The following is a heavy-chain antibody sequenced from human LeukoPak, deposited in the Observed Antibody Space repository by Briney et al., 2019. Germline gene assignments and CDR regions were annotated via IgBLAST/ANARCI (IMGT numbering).Heavy chain of an antibody. J-gene: IGHJ3*02. CDR1: GFTFSNYA. CDR3: ARVGSGWELLSYAFDI. CDR2: ISSSSSYI. Sequence: GGSLRLSCEASGFTFSNYAMSWVRQAPGKGLEWVSSISSSSSYIYYADSVKGRFTISRDNAKNSLYLQMNSLRAEDTAVYYCARVGSGWELLSYAFDIWGQGTMVTVSS. D-gene: IGHD1-26*01. V-gene: IGHV3-21*01.